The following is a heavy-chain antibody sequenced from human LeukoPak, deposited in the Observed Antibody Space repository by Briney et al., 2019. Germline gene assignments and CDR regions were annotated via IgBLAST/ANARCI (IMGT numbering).Heavy chain of an antibody. J-gene: IGHJ4*02. V-gene: IGHV1-69*13. CDR2: IIPIFGTA. D-gene: IGHD5-18*01. CDR3: ATYTAMVTGTFDY. Sequence: SVKVSCKASGGTFSSYAISWVRQAPGQGLEWMGGIIPIFGTANYAQKFQGRVTITADESTSTAYMELSSMRSEDTAVYYCATYTAMVTGTFDYWGQGTLVTVSS. CDR1: GGTFSSYA.